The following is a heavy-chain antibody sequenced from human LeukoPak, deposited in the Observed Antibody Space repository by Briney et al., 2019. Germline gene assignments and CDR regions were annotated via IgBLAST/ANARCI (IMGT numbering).Heavy chain of an antibody. D-gene: IGHD3-10*01. CDR2: IKGDGNEK. CDR3: AKEGAYPIITYDS. J-gene: IGHJ5*01. V-gene: IGHV3-7*01. Sequence: GGSLRLSCAASGFTFSSFWMKWVRPAQGKGREWVANIKGDGNEKNYVDSVRGRFSISRDNAKNSLYLQMDSLRAEDTAVYYCAKEGAYPIITYDSWGQGALVTVSS. CDR1: GFTFSSFW.